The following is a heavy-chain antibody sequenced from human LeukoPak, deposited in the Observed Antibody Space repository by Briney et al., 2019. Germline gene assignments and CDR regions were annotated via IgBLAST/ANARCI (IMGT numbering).Heavy chain of an antibody. J-gene: IGHJ4*02. CDR2: VNTNSSGT. CDR3: ARAGYYDSSGYYHPFDY. V-gene: IGHV1-2*02. D-gene: IGHD3-22*01. CDR1: GYTFTGYY. Sequence: ASVTVSCMASGYTFTGYYIHWVRQAPGQGLEGMGWVNTNSSGTNYAQNFQGRVTMTRATSISTAYMELSRLGSDDTAVYYCARAGYYDSSGYYHPFDYWGQGVLVTVSS.